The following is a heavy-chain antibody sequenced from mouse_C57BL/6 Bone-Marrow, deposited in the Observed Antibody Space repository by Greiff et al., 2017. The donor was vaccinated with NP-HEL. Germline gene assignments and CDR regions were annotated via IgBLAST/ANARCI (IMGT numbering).Heavy chain of an antibody. Sequence: QVHVKQSGPELVKPGASVKISCKASGYAFSSSWMNWVKQRPGKGLEWIGRIYPGDGDTNYNGKFKGKATLTADKSSSTAYMQLSSLTSEDSAVYFCARGAQAPAYWGQGTLVTVSA. CDR1: GYAFSSSW. V-gene: IGHV1-82*01. CDR2: IYPGDGDT. CDR3: ARGAQAPAY. J-gene: IGHJ3*01. D-gene: IGHD3-2*02.